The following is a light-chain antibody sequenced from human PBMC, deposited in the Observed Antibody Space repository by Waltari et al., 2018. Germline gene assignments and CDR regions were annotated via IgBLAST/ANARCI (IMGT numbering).Light chain of an antibody. CDR2: TNN. CDR3: AAWDDSLNGWV. CDR1: RPHIEFNP. V-gene: IGLV1-44*01. Sequence: QSVLTQPPSASGTPGPRVIISRSGSRPHIEFNPVTWYQQLPLTAPKRLIYTNNQRPSGVPDRFSGSKSDTSASLAISGLQSEDEADYFCAAWDDSLNGWVFGGGTKLIVL. J-gene: IGLJ3*02.